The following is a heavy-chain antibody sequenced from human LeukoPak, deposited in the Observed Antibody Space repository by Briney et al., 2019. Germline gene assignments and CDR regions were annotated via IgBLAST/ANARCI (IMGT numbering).Heavy chain of an antibody. CDR3: ARGRFKYSSSLGY. CDR1: GGSFSGYY. CDR2: INHSGST. V-gene: IGHV4-34*01. J-gene: IGHJ4*02. Sequence: PSETLSITCAVYGGSFSGYYWSWIRQPPGKGLEWIGEINHSGSTNYNPSLKSRVTISVDTSKNQFSLKLSSVTAADTAVYYCARGRFKYSSSLGYWGQGTLVTVSS. D-gene: IGHD6-13*01.